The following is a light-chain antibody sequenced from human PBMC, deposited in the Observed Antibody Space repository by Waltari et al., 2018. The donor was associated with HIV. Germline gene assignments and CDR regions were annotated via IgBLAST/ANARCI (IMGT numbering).Light chain of an antibody. J-gene: IGLJ1*01. Sequence: HSALTQPASVSGSPGQSIAISCSGNKDDIGLYNYVSWYQLLPGKVPKVLIYDVIERLSGISNRFSCSKSDNTSSLNISRLQTEDDADYYCASYRNNTFYVFGSGTKVTV. CDR2: DVI. CDR1: KDDIGLYNY. V-gene: IGLV2-14*03. CDR3: ASYRNNTFYV.